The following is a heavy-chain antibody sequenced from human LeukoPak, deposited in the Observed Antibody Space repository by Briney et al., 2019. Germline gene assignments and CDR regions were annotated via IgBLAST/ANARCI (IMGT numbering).Heavy chain of an antibody. CDR3: ARVRTSSGRYYYYYYGMDV. CDR2: IWYDGSNK. Sequence: GGSLRLSCAASGFTFSSYAMHWVRQAPGKGLEWVAVIWYDGSNKYYADSVKGRFTISRDNSKNTLYLQMNSLRAEDTAVYYCARVRTSSGRYYYYYYGMDVWGQGTTVTVSS. CDR1: GFTFSSYA. D-gene: IGHD3-10*01. J-gene: IGHJ6*02. V-gene: IGHV3-33*08.